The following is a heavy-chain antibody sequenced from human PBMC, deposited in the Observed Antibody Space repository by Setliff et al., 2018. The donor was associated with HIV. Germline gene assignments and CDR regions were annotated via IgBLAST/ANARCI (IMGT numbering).Heavy chain of an antibody. J-gene: IGHJ6*03. CDR3: ARDAFDYTAYYYSYMDV. CDR2: MNPKSGKT. CDR1: GYSFTNYD. Sequence: ASVKVSCKASGYSFTNYDINWVRQATGQGLEWMGWMNPKSGKTGYAPKFQGRVTITRNTSISTVYMDLDSLRSDDAAVYYCARDAFDYTAYYYSYMDVWGKGTTVTVSS. V-gene: IGHV1-8*03. D-gene: IGHD4-4*01.